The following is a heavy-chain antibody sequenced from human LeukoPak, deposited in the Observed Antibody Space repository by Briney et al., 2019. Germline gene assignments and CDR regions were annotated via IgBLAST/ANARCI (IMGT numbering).Heavy chain of an antibody. V-gene: IGHV3-48*01. Sequence: GGSLRLSCAASGFNFNVYHMNWVRQAPGKGLEWVSYISSGATTILYADSVRGRLTISRDNAKNLVYLQMSGLRAEDTAVYYCARGLSQVLPGWHFDIWGRGTQVTVSS. J-gene: IGHJ2*01. CDR2: ISSGATTI. CDR1: GFNFNVYH. D-gene: IGHD2-2*01. CDR3: ARGLSQVLPGWHFDI.